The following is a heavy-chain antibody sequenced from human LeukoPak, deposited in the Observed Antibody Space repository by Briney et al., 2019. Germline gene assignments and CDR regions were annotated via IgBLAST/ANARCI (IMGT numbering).Heavy chain of an antibody. Sequence: SETLSLTCTVSGGSISSSSYYWGWIRQPPGKGLEWIGSIYYSGSTYYNPSLKSRVTISVDTSKNQFSLKLSSVTAADTAVYYCARGSYSSGWYWYLSHPNYYYYYMDVWGKGTTVTVSS. D-gene: IGHD6-19*01. CDR3: ARGSYSSGWYWYLSHPNYYYYYMDV. V-gene: IGHV4-39*07. CDR1: GGSISSSSYY. CDR2: IYYSGST. J-gene: IGHJ6*03.